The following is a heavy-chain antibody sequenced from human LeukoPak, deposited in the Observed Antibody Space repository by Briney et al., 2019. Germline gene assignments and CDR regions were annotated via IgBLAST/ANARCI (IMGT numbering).Heavy chain of an antibody. D-gene: IGHD4-17*01. CDR3: ARDSTRHGQTDWFDR. CDR1: GFTFSSYS. CDR2: ISSSSSYI. J-gene: IGHJ5*02. V-gene: IGHV3-21*04. Sequence: GGSLRLSCAASGFTFSSYSMNWVRQAPGKGLEWVSSISSSSSYIYYADTVKGRFTISRDNAKNSLYLQMNSLRAEDTAVYYCARDSTRHGQTDWFDRWGKGTLVTVSS.